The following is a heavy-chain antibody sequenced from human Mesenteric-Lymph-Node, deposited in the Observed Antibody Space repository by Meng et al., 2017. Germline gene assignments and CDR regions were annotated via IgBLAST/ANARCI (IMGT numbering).Heavy chain of an antibody. Sequence: LWGSGGGLFQPGGYLRLSCAASGFTFSTSWMYWVRQAPGKGLVWVSRINIDGSYTNYADSVKGRFTTSRDNAKNTLYLQMNSLRAADTALYYCALSNWLDHWGQGTLVTVSS. V-gene: IGHV3-74*01. J-gene: IGHJ5*02. CDR2: INIDGSYT. CDR3: ALSNWLDH. CDR1: GFTFSTSW. D-gene: IGHD2/OR15-2a*01.